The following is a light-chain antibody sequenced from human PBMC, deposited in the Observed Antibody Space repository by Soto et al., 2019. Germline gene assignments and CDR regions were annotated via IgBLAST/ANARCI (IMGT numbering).Light chain of an antibody. CDR2: EVT. CDR1: SSDVGSYNR. J-gene: IGLJ1*01. V-gene: IGLV2-18*02. CDR3: SSYTTNSTFV. Sequence: QSALTQPPSVSGSPGQSITMSCTGTSSDVGSYNRVSWYQQSPDTAPKLMIYEVTNRPSGVPDRFSGSKSGNTASLTISGLQAEDEADYYCSSYTTNSTFVFGTGTKLTVL.